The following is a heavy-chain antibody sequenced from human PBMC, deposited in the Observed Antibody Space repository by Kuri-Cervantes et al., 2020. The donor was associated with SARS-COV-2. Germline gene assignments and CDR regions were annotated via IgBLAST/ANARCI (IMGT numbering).Heavy chain of an antibody. D-gene: IGHD3-3*01. CDR2: IKSKTDGGTT. J-gene: IGHJ4*02. V-gene: IGHV3-15*01. CDR1: GFTFDTYS. CDR3: TTDWGFLEWLSYDY. Sequence: GGSLRLSCAASGFTFDTYSMNWVRQAPGKGLEWVGRIKSKTDGGTTDYAAPVKGRFTISRDDSKNTLYLQMNSLKTEDTAVYYCTTDWGFLEWLSYDYWGQGTLVTVSS.